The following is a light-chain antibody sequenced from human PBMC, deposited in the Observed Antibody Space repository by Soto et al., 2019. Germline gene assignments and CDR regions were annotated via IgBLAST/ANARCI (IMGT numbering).Light chain of an antibody. Sequence: DIQMTQSPSTLSASVGDRVTITCRASQSVSNWLAWYQQKRGKAPELLIYDASSLESGVPSRFSGSGSGTDFTLSITSLQPDDFATYYCHQYHSYSWTFGQGTKVDIK. CDR1: QSVSNW. V-gene: IGKV1-5*01. CDR2: DAS. J-gene: IGKJ1*01. CDR3: HQYHSYSWT.